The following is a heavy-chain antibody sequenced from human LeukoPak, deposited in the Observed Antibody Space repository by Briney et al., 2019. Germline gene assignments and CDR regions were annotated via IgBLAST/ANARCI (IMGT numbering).Heavy chain of an antibody. CDR2: ISSSGSTI. CDR3: ARAEYSSSSGGMDV. D-gene: IGHD6-6*01. V-gene: IGHV3-48*03. Sequence: GGSLRLSCAASGFTFSSYEMNCVRQAPGKGLEWVSYISSSGSTIYYADSVKGRFTISRDNAKKSLYLQMNSLRAEDTAVYYCARAEYSSSSGGMDVWGQGTTVTVSS. CDR1: GFTFSSYE. J-gene: IGHJ6*02.